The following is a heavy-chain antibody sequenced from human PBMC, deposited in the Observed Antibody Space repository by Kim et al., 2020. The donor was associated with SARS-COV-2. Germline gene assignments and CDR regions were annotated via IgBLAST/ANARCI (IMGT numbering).Heavy chain of an antibody. CDR3: ARKGNYNYYYGMDV. CDR2: IYQDGSEK. D-gene: IGHD3-10*01. V-gene: IGHV3-7*01. J-gene: IGHJ6*02. CDR1: GFTFSRYW. Sequence: GGSLRLSCAASGFTFSRYWMTWVRQAPGKGLEWVANIYQDGSEKYYLDSVKGRFTISRDNAKNLVYLQMNSLRVEDTAVYYCARKGNYNYYYGMDVWGQGTTVTVSS.